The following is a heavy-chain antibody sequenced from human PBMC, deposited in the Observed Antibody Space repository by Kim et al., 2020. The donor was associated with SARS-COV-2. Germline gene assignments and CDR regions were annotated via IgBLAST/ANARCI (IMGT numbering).Heavy chain of an antibody. CDR1: GFTFSSYS. V-gene: IGHV3-21*01. J-gene: IGHJ4*02. CDR3: ARAAEGYDSSGYYDFDY. Sequence: GGSLRLSCAASGFTFSSYSMNWVRQAPGKGLEWVSSISSSSSYIYYADSVKGRFTTSRDNAKNSLYLQMNSLRAEDTAVYYCARAAEGYDSSGYYDFDYWGQGTLVTVSS. D-gene: IGHD3-22*01. CDR2: ISSSSSYI.